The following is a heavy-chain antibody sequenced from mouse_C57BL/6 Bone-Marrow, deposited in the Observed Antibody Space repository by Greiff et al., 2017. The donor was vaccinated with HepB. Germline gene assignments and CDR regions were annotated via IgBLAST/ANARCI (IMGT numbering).Heavy chain of an antibody. CDR3: AYGNFPWFAY. V-gene: IGHV1-52*01. D-gene: IGHD2-1*01. J-gene: IGHJ3*01. CDR2: IDPSDSET. CDR1: GYTFTSYW. Sequence: VQLQQPGAELVRPGSSVKLSCKASGYTFTSYWMHWVKQRPIQGLEWIGNIDPSDSETHYNQKFKDKATLTVDKSSSTAYMQLSCLTSEDSAVYYCAYGNFPWFAYWGQGTLVTVSA.